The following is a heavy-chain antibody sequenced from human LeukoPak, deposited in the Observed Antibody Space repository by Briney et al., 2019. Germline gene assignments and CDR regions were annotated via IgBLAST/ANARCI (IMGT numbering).Heavy chain of an antibody. CDR2: IYYSGST. V-gene: IGHV4-59*01. CDR1: GGSISPYD. Sequence: PSETLSLTCTVSGGSISPYDWNWIRQPPGKGLEWIGYIYYSGSTNYNRSLKSRVTISIDTTQDQFSLKLSSVIAADTAVYYCARPKRDDVGNSFYYYGMDVWGQGTTVTVSS. CDR3: ARPKRDDVGNSFYYYGMDV. D-gene: IGHD4-23*01. J-gene: IGHJ6*02.